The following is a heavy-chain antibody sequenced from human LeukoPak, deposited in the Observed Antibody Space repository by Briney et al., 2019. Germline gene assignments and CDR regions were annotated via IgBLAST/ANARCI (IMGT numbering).Heavy chain of an antibody. CDR3: ARITLGGYFDY. CDR1: GFSLSNARVG. CDR2: IFSNDEK. J-gene: IGHJ4*02. Sequence: SGPVLVKPTETLTLTCTVSGFSLSNARVGVSWIRQSPGKALEWLAYIFSNDEKSYSTSLKSRLTISKDTSTSQVVLTMTKMDPVDTATYYCARITLGGYFDYWGQGTLVTVSS. D-gene: IGHD3-16*01. V-gene: IGHV2-26*01.